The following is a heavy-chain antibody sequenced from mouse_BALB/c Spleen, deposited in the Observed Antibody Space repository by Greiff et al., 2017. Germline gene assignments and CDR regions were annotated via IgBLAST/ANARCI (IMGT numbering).Heavy chain of an antibody. Sequence: DVKLVESGGGLVKPGGSLKLSCAASGFTFSDYYMYWVRQTPEKRLEWVATISDGGSYTYYPDSVKGRFTISRDNAKNNLYLQMSSLKSEDTAMYYCARNGDYYGSSPFAYWGQGTLVTVSA. J-gene: IGHJ3*01. CDR1: GFTFSDYY. D-gene: IGHD1-1*01. CDR2: ISDGGSYT. V-gene: IGHV5-4*02. CDR3: ARNGDYYGSSPFAY.